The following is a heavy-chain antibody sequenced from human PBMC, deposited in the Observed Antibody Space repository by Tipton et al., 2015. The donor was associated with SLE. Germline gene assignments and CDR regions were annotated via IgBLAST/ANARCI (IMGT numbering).Heavy chain of an antibody. Sequence: TLSLTCTVSGGSISSYYWSWIRQPPGKGLEWIGEINHSGSTNYNPSLKSRVTISVDTSKNQFSLKLSSVTAADTAVYYCARTGSGYGFYWGQGMLVTVSS. CDR2: INHSGST. V-gene: IGHV4-34*01. CDR1: GGSISSYY. J-gene: IGHJ4*02. D-gene: IGHD5-18*01. CDR3: ARTGSGYGFY.